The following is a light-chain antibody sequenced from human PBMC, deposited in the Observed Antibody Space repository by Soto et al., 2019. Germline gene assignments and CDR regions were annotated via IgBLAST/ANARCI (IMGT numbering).Light chain of an antibody. V-gene: IGLV1-47*01. CDR2: RNN. CDR1: RSNIGRNY. CDR3: AGWDDSLSGVV. Sequence: QSVMTQPSSASGTPGQRVTISCSGSRSNIGRNYVYWYQQLPGTSPKLLIYRNNQRPSGVPDRFSGSKSGTSATLAISGLRSVDEADYYCAGWDDSLSGVVFGGGTKLTVL. J-gene: IGLJ2*01.